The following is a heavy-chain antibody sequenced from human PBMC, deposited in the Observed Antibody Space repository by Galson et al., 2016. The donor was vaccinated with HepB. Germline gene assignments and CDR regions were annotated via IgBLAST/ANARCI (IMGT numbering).Heavy chain of an antibody. V-gene: IGHV4-4*07. Sequence: ETLSLTCIVSGGSVSRYYWGWIRQPAGKGLEWIGRVSTTETTNYNPSLKSRVTLSIDTPKNPFPLNLRSVTDADTAVYFCARDGTDGMDAWGQGTTVTVSS. J-gene: IGHJ6*02. CDR3: ARDGTDGMDA. CDR2: VSTTETT. CDR1: GGSVSRYY. D-gene: IGHD1-26*01.